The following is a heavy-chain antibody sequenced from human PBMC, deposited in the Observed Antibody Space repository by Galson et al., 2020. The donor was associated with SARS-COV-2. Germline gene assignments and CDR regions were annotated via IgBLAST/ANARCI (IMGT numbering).Heavy chain of an antibody. D-gene: IGHD6-19*01. J-gene: IGHJ6*02. CDR1: GFTFSSYA. V-gene: IGHV3-30*04. CDR3: ARDIAGWYGMDV. CDR2: ISYDGSNK. Sequence: GGSLRLSCAASGFTFSSYAMHWVRQAPGKGLEWVAVISYDGSNKYYADSVKGRFTISRDNSKNTLYLQMNSLRAEDTAVYYCARDIAGWYGMDVWGQGTTVTVSS.